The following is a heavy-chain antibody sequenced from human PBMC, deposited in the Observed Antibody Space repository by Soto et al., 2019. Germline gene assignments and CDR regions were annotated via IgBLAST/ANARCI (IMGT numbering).Heavy chain of an antibody. V-gene: IGHV3-23*01. Sequence: PGGSLRLSCAAPGFTFRSYALRRGPPGPGKGLEWVSAISGSGGSTYYADSVKGRFTISRDNSKNTLYLQMNSLRAEDTAVYYCAKAEYFDWLPWGWFDPWGQGTLVTVS. CDR2: ISGSGGST. J-gene: IGHJ5*02. CDR3: AKAEYFDWLPWGWFDP. D-gene: IGHD3-9*01. CDR1: GFTFRSYA.